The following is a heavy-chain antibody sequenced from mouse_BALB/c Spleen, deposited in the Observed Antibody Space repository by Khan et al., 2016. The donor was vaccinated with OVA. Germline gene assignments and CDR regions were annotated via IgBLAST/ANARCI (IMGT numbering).Heavy chain of an antibody. V-gene: IGHV1S137*01. D-gene: IGHD1-3*01. CDR3: VRGSGEYQFAY. Sequence: QVQLKQSGAELVRPGVSVKISCKGSGYKFTDFVMHWMKQSHAKSLEWIGVISTYYGDTTHNQKFKGKATMTVDKSSSTAYLELARLTSEDSAIYYCVRGSGEYQFAYWGQGTLVTVSA. CDR1: GYKFTDFV. J-gene: IGHJ3*01. CDR2: ISTYYGDT.